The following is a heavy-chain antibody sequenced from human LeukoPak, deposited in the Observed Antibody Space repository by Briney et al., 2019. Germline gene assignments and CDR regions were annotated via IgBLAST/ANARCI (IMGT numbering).Heavy chain of an antibody. CDR1: GFIFSDYY. CDR3: ARNFYDSSGYYRIDS. D-gene: IGHD3-22*01. Sequence: GGSLRLSCAASGFIFSDYYMDWVRQAPGKGLEWVSYISSSGSTISYAESVKGRFTVSRDNARNSVYLQMNSLRAEGTAVYYCARNFYDSSGYYRIDSWGQGTLVTVSS. CDR2: ISSSGSTI. J-gene: IGHJ4*02. V-gene: IGHV3-11*01.